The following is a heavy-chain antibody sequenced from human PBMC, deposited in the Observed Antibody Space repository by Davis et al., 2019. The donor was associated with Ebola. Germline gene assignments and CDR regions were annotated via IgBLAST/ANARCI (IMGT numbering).Heavy chain of an antibody. Sequence: GGSLRLSCAASGFGVSGSYMSWVRQAPGKGLEWVSVIYSGGGTYYADSVKGRFTISRDNSKKTLYLQMNSLRAEDTAVYYCARGECSSTSCYYYYGMDVWGKGTTVTVSS. D-gene: IGHD2-2*01. CDR1: GFGVSGSY. CDR3: ARGECSSTSCYYYYGMDV. V-gene: IGHV3-53*01. CDR2: IYSGGGT. J-gene: IGHJ6*04.